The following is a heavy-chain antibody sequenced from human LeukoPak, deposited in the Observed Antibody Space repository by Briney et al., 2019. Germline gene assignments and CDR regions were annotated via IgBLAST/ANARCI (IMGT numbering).Heavy chain of an antibody. J-gene: IGHJ1*01. CDR2: IYHSGST. D-gene: IGHD6-13*01. CDR1: GGPISSYY. CDR3: ARDSIAAAGTRYFQH. V-gene: IGHV4-59*12. Sequence: SETLSLTCTVSGGPISSYYWSWIRQPPGKGLEWIGYIYHSGSTYYNPSLKSRVTISVDRSKNQFSLKLSSVTAADTAVYYCARDSIAAAGTRYFQHWGQGTLVTVSS.